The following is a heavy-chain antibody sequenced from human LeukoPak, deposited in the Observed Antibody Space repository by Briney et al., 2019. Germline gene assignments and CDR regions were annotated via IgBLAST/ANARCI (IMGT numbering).Heavy chain of an antibody. Sequence: SETLSLTCTVSGGSISSYYWSWIRQHPGKGLEWIGYIYYSGSTYYNPSLKSRVTISVDTSKNQFSLKLSSVTAADTAVYYCARDTHLGIHDAFDIWGQGTMVTVSS. D-gene: IGHD5-18*01. CDR1: GGSISSYY. J-gene: IGHJ3*02. V-gene: IGHV4-59*06. CDR2: IYYSGST. CDR3: ARDTHLGIHDAFDI.